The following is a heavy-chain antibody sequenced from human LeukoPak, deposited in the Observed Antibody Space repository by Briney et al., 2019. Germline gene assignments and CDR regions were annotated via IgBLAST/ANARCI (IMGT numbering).Heavy chain of an antibody. V-gene: IGHV1-18*01. Sequence: GASVKVSCKASGYTFTSYGISWVRQAPGQGLEWMGWISAYNGNTTYAQKLQGRVTMTTDTSTSTAYMELRSLRSDDTAVYYCARDPVGDYERGYYFDYWGQGTLVTVSS. CDR2: ISAYNGNT. J-gene: IGHJ4*02. CDR1: GYTFTSYG. D-gene: IGHD4-17*01. CDR3: ARDPVGDYERGYYFDY.